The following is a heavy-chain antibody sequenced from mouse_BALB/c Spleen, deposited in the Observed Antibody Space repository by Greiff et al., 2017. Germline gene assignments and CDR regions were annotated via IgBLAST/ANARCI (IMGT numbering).Heavy chain of an antibody. J-gene: IGHJ3*01. Sequence: VQLKESGPGLVAPSQSLSITCTVSGFSLTSYGVHWVRQPPGKGLEWLGVIWAGGSTNYNSALMSRLSISKDNSKSQVFLKMNSLQTDDTAMYYCAREGKGTARATFAYWGQGTLVTVSA. CDR2: IWAGGST. V-gene: IGHV2-9*02. D-gene: IGHD3-1*01. CDR3: AREGKGTARATFAY. CDR1: GFSLTSYG.